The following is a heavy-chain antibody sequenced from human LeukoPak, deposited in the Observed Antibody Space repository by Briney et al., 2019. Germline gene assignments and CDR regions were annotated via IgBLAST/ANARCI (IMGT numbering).Heavy chain of an antibody. CDR1: GFSFSSYA. V-gene: IGHV3-23*01. D-gene: IGHD2-15*01. J-gene: IGHJ4*02. CDR3: AKGTDSSGRQNFDF. Sequence: GGSLRLSRAPSGFSFSSYAMHWVRQVPGKVPEWLSTSVGCGTGTFYSDYLRGRFDISRDNSKNTLVLQMNSLGVADTAVYYCAKGTDSSGRQNFDFWGQGTLVTVSS. CDR2: SVGCGTGT.